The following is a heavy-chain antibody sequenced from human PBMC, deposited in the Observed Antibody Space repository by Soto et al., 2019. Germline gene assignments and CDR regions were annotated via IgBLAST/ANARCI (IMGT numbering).Heavy chain of an antibody. V-gene: IGHV1-46*01. CDR2: INPSGGST. CDR1: GYTFTSYY. D-gene: IGHD2-21*01. CDR3: ARGPGRGILDRHIVGPNYYGMDA. Sequence: GASVKVSCKASGYTFTSYYMHWVRQAPGQGLEWMGIINPSGGSTSYAQKFQGRVTMTRDTSTSTVYMELSSLRSEDTAVYYCARGPGRGILDRHIVGPNYYGMDAWGQGTTVTVS. J-gene: IGHJ6*02.